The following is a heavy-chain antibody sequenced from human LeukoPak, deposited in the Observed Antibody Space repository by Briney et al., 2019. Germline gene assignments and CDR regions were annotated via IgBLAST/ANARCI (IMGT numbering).Heavy chain of an antibody. CDR1: GFTFSSYA. CDR3: ARDPNGDYIGAFDF. J-gene: IGHJ3*01. CDR2: ISYDGSNK. D-gene: IGHD4-17*01. V-gene: IGHV3-30-3*01. Sequence: PGGSLRLSCAASGFTFSSYAMHWVRQAPGKGLEWVAVISYDGSNKYYADSVKGRFTISRDNSKNTLYLQMNSLRVEDTAMYYCARDPNGDYIGAFDFLGQGTMVTVSS.